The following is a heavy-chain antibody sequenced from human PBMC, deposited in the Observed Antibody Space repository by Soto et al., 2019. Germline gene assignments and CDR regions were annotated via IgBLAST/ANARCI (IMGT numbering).Heavy chain of an antibody. Sequence: ASVKVSCKASGGTFSSYAISWVRQAPGQGLEWMGGIIPIFGTANYAQKFQGRVTITADESTSTAYMELSSLRSEDTAVYYCARGQTIAAHPNYYYSYMDVWGKGTTVTVSS. J-gene: IGHJ6*03. CDR3: ARGQTIAAHPNYYYSYMDV. D-gene: IGHD6-6*01. V-gene: IGHV1-69*13. CDR1: GGTFSSYA. CDR2: IIPIFGTA.